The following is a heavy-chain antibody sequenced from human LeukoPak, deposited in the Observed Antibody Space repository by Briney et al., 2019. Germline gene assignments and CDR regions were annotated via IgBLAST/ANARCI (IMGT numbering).Heavy chain of an antibody. V-gene: IGHV3-9*01. Sequence: GGSLRLSCAASGFTFSSYAMSWVRQAPGKGLEWVSGISWNSGSIGYADSVKGRFTISRDNAKNSLYLQMNSLRAEDTALYYCAKVGGYYASGSQYYFDYWGQGTLVTVSS. J-gene: IGHJ4*02. CDR3: AKVGGYYASGSQYYFDY. CDR2: ISWNSGSI. D-gene: IGHD3-10*01. CDR1: GFTFSSYA.